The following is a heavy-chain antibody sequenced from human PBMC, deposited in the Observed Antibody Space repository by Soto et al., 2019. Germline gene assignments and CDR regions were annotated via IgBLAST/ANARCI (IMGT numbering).Heavy chain of an antibody. Sequence: GGSLRLSCAASGFTFSTYWMHWVRQAPGKGLVWVSRIKSDGSSTSYADSVKGRFTISRDKAKNTLYLQMNSLRVEDTAVYYCARSDWFDPWGQGTLVTVSS. J-gene: IGHJ5*02. CDR3: ARSDWFDP. CDR1: GFTFSTYW. CDR2: IKSDGSST. V-gene: IGHV3-74*01.